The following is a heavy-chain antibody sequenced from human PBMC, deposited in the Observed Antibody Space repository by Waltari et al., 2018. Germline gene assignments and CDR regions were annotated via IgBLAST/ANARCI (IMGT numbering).Heavy chain of an antibody. CDR1: GFTFSNNW. Sequence: EVQLVESGGGLVQPGGSLRLSCAASGFTFSNNWMTWVRQAPGKGLGVVAKINKDGSEKYSVGAVKGRFTISRDNAKNSLYLQLNSLRADDTAVYYCTRGGDDSSWYWRNWGQGTLVTVSS. CDR2: INKDGSEK. CDR3: TRGGDDSSWYWRN. D-gene: IGHD6-13*01. J-gene: IGHJ4*02. V-gene: IGHV3-7*01.